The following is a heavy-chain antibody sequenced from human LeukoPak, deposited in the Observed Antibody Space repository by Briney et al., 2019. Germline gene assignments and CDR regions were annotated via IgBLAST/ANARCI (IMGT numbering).Heavy chain of an antibody. CDR1: GDSVSSPAYY. V-gene: IGHV4-31*03. CDR2: IYHSGTT. D-gene: IGHD3-22*01. CDR3: ARADYYGGSGYSGASNWLHP. Sequence: PSQTLSLTCTVSGDSVSSPAYYWSWIPQHPGKGLERIGQIYHSGTTYFNPSLNSRVTISEDTTKNQFSLKLTSVTAADTAVYYCARADYYGGSGYSGASNWLHPWGQGTLVTVSS. J-gene: IGHJ5*02.